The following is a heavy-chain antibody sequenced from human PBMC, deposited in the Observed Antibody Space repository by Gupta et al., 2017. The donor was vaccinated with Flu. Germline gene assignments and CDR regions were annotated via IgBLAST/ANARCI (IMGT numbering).Heavy chain of an antibody. Sequence: QVQLQQWGAGLLKPSETLSLTCAVYGGSFSGYYWSWIRQPPGKGLEWIGEINHSGSTNYNPSLKSRVTISVDTSKNQFSLKLSSVTAADTAVYYCARGRYCSGGSCYSKVYYYYGMDVWGQGTTVTVSS. CDR1: GGSFSGYY. CDR3: ARGRYCSGGSCYSKVYYYYGMDV. D-gene: IGHD2-15*01. J-gene: IGHJ6*02. V-gene: IGHV4-34*01. CDR2: INHSGST.